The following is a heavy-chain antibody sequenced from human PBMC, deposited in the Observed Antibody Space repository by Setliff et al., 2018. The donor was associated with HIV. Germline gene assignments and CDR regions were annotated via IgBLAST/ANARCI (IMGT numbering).Heavy chain of an antibody. J-gene: IGHJ5*02. CDR3: ARLDYGSNWFDP. V-gene: IGHV2-70*11. D-gene: IGHD4-17*01. CDR1: GFSIGTLGMC. CDR2: IDWDADK. Sequence: GSGPTLVNPTQTLTLTCTVSGFSIGTLGMCVGWIRQPPGKALEWLARIDWDADKYYSTSLRTRLTVSKDNSKNQVVLTMTNMDPVDTATYYCARLDYGSNWFDPWGQGTLVTVS.